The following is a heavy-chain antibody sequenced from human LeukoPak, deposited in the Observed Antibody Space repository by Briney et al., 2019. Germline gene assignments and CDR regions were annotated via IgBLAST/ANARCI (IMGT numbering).Heavy chain of an antibody. V-gene: IGHV1-69*13. CDR3: ARDVAVAGTGFYYFDY. CDR2: IIPIFGTA. D-gene: IGHD6-19*01. Sequence: SVKVSCKASGGTFSSYAISWVRQAPGQGLEWMGGIIPIFGTANYAQKFQGRVTITADESTSTTYMELSSLRSEDTAVYYCARDVAVAGTGFYYFDYWGQGTLVTVSS. J-gene: IGHJ4*02. CDR1: GGTFSSYA.